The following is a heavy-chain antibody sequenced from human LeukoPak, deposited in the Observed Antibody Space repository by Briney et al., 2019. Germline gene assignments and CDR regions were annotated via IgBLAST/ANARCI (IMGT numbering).Heavy chain of an antibody. CDR3: AKGHSSSPRKFSYYYGMDV. CDR2: INHSGVT. CDR1: GGSFSGYF. Sequence: SETLSLSCAVYGGSFSGYFWSWIRQSPGKGLEWIGEINHSGVTNYNPSLKSRVTISIDTSNDQFSLNLNSVTAADTAVYYCAKGHSSSPRKFSYYYGMDVWGQGATVTVSS. D-gene: IGHD6-13*01. J-gene: IGHJ6*02. V-gene: IGHV4-34*01.